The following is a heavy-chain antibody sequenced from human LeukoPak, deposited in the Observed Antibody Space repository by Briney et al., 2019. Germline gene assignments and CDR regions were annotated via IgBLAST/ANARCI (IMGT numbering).Heavy chain of an antibody. D-gene: IGHD6-13*01. CDR1: GYTFTGYY. CDR2: INPNSGGT. V-gene: IGHV1-2*02. J-gene: IGHJ6*02. CDR3: ARDDSSSSWWMTGPYYYYGMDV. Sequence: GASVKVSCKASGYTFTGYYMHWVRQAPGQELEWMGWINPNSGGTNYAQKFQGRVTMTRDTSISTAYMELSGLRSDDTAVYYCARDDSSSSWWMTGPYYYYGMDVWGQGTTVTVSS.